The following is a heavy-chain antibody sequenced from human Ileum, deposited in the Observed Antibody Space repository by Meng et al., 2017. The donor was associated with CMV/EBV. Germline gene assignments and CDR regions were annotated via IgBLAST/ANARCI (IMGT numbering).Heavy chain of an antibody. Sequence: TVSGGSISRGGYYWTWIRQHPTEGLGWIGYIYYSGSSYYNPSLKSRVTMSVDTSKNQFSLNVSSVTDADTAIYFCARGIRRGTPYFDFWGQGALVTVSS. CDR1: GGSISRGGYY. J-gene: IGHJ4*02. D-gene: IGHD1-26*01. CDR2: IYYSGSS. V-gene: IGHV4-31*02. CDR3: ARGIRRGTPYFDF.